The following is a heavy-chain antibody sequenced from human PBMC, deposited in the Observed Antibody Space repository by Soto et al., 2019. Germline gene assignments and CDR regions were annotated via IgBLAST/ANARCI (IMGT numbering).Heavy chain of an antibody. CDR1: GFTVSSNY. Sequence: GGSLRLSCAASGFTVSSNYMSWVRQAPGKGLEWVSVIYSGGSTNYADSVKGRFTISRDNSKNTLYLHMNSLRAEDTAVYYCARDQGFGESPTSYYYYGMDVWGQGTTVTVSS. V-gene: IGHV3-53*01. J-gene: IGHJ6*02. CDR2: IYSGGST. CDR3: ARDQGFGESPTSYYYYGMDV. D-gene: IGHD3-10*01.